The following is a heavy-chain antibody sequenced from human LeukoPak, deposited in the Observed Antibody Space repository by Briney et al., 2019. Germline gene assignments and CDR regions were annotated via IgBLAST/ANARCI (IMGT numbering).Heavy chain of an antibody. D-gene: IGHD3-22*01. CDR1: VLTFSSYA. CDR3: AKISGGGYYSIYCDD. CDR2: ISGSGGGT. V-gene: IGHV3-23*01. J-gene: IGHJ4*02. Sequence: GGSLRLSCAASVLTFSSYAMSWVRQAPGKGLEWVSTISGSGGGTYYADSLKGRFTISSDNSKNTLFLQMNSLRAEDTAVYNWAKISGGGYYSIYCDDWGQGALVTVSS.